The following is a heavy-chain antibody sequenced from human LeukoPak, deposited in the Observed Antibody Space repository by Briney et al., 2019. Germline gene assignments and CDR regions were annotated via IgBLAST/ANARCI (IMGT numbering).Heavy chain of an antibody. J-gene: IGHJ6*02. CDR3: AKYLSAKGPPYALDV. D-gene: IGHD3-16*01. CDR1: EFTFSSYA. CDR2: ISSSGDYT. V-gene: IGHV3-23*01. Sequence: PGGPLRLSCAASEFTFSSYAMQWVRQAPGKGLEWVSGISSSGDYTFYSDSVKGRFTISRDNSKNTLYLQMNRLRAEDTAVYYCAKYLSAKGPPYALDVWGQGTTVSVSS.